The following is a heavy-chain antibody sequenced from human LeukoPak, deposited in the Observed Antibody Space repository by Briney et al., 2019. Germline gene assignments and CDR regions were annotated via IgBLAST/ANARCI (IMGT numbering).Heavy chain of an antibody. V-gene: IGHV3-20*04. Sequence: GGSLRLSCAASGFTFDDYGMSWVRQAPGKGLEWVSGINWNGGSTGYADSVKGRFAISRDNAKNSLYLQMNSLRAEDTALYYCARDRGCSGGSCYSNWFDPWGQGTLVTVSS. CDR1: GFTFDDYG. CDR2: INWNGGST. D-gene: IGHD2-15*01. CDR3: ARDRGCSGGSCYSNWFDP. J-gene: IGHJ5*02.